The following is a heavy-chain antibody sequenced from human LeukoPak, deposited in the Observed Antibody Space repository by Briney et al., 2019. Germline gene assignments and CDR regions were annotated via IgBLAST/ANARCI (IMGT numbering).Heavy chain of an antibody. Sequence: GGSLRLSCAASGFTFSSYGMHWVRQAPGKGLEWVAVISYDGSNKYYADSVKGRFTISRDNSKNTLYLQMNSLRAEDTAVYYCAKSGRCSGGSCYARSSAWFDPWGQGTLVTVSS. CDR3: AKSGRCSGGSCYARSSAWFDP. CDR2: ISYDGSNK. V-gene: IGHV3-30*18. CDR1: GFTFSSYG. D-gene: IGHD2-15*01. J-gene: IGHJ5*02.